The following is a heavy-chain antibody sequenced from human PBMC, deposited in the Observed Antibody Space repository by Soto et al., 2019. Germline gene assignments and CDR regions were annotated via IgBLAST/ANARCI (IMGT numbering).Heavy chain of an antibody. CDR2: ISSSSSTI. CDR3: ARVPFPTYSSGWFNWFDP. V-gene: IGHV3-48*01. J-gene: IGHJ5*02. D-gene: IGHD6-19*01. CDR1: GFTFSSYS. Sequence: GGSLRLSCAASGFTFSSYSMNWVREAPAKGLEWVSYISSSSSTIYYAGSVKGRFTISRDNAKNSLYLQMNSLRAEDTAVYYCARVPFPTYSSGWFNWFDPWGQGTLVTVSS.